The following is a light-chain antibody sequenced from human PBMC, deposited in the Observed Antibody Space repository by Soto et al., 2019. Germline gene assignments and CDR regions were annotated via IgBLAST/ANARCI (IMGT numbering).Light chain of an antibody. Sequence: QPVLTQPASVSGSPGQSITISCTGSSSDVGSYNLVSWYQQYPGKAPKLMIYEATQRPSGVSDRFSGSKSGNTASLTISGLQTEDEADYFCCSYAGRSNWVFGGGTKLTVL. CDR1: SSDVGSYNL. CDR3: CSYAGRSNWV. CDR2: EAT. J-gene: IGLJ3*02. V-gene: IGLV2-23*01.